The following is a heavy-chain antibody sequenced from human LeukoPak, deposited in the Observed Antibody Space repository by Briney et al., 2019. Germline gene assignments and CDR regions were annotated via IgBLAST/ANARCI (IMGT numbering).Heavy chain of an antibody. CDR3: ARHRPPRGFDY. J-gene: IGHJ4*02. D-gene: IGHD6-6*01. CDR1: GGSSSSYY. V-gene: IGHV4-59*08. CDR2: IYYSGST. Sequence: SETLSLTCTVSGGSSSSYYWSWIRQPPGKGLEWIGYIYYSGSTNYNPSLKSRVTISVDTSKNQFSLKLSSVTAADTAVYYCARHRPPRGFDYWGQGTLVTVSS.